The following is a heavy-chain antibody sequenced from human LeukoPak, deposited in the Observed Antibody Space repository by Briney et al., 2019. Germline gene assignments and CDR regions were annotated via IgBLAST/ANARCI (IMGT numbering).Heavy chain of an antibody. D-gene: IGHD6-13*01. V-gene: IGHV1-8*01. Sequence: GASVKVSCKASGYTFTSYDINWVRQATGQGLEWMGWMNPNSGNTGYAQKFQGRVTMTRNTSISTAYMELSSLRSEDTAVYYCAREGPSGSWLHVNYSYYMDVWGRGTTVTVSS. CDR1: GYTFTSYD. CDR2: MNPNSGNT. CDR3: AREGPSGSWLHVNYSYYMDV. J-gene: IGHJ6*03.